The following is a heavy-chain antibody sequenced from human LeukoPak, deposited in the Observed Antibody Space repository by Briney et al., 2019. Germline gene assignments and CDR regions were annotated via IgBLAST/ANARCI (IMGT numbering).Heavy chain of an antibody. Sequence: MSSETLSLTCTVSGGSISSYYWSWIRQPAGKGLEWIGRIYTSGSTNYNPSLKSRVTMSVDTSKNQFSLKLSSVTAADTAVYYCARDFTDSGSSLVYYYYYYMDVWGKGTTVTVSS. V-gene: IGHV4-4*07. CDR3: ARDFTDSGSSLVYYYYYYMDV. D-gene: IGHD1-26*01. CDR2: IYTSGST. J-gene: IGHJ6*03. CDR1: GGSISSYY.